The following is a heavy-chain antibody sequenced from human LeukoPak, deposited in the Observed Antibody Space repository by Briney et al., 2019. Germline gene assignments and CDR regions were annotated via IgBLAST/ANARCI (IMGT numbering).Heavy chain of an antibody. CDR2: MSSGGTP. CDR3: ARDANQGGIDY. V-gene: IGHV3-66*01. Sequence: PGGSLRLSCAASGFAVTTTYMNWVRQAPGKGLDWVSVMSSGGTPYYADSVKGRFTISRDNSKNTVYLQMNSLRVEDTAVYYCARDANQGGIDYWGQGTLVTVSS. CDR1: GFAVTTTY. J-gene: IGHJ4*02. D-gene: IGHD1-14*01.